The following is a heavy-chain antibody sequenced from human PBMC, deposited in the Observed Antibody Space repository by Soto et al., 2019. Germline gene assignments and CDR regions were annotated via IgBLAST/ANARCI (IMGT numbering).Heavy chain of an antibody. V-gene: IGHV4-31*03. J-gene: IGHJ4*02. CDR2: ISYGGST. CDR1: GGSINSGCYC. Sequence: QVQLQQSGPGLVKPSQTLSLICTVPGGSINSGCYCWSWMRQHPGKGLDWIGCISYGGSTSYKPSLKSRVTISVDTSKNQFSLKLTSATAADTAVYYCSRGILVWGQGALITLSS. CDR3: SRGILV. D-gene: IGHD5-18*01.